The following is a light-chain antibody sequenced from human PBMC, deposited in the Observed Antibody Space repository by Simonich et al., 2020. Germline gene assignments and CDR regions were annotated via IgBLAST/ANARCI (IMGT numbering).Light chain of an antibody. CDR1: QDISNY. Sequence: DIQMTQSPSSLSASVGDRVTITCQASQDISNYLNWYQQKPGKAPKLLIYDASHLETGVPSRFSGSGSGTDFTFTISSLQPEDIATYYCQQYDNLRYTFGQGTKLEIK. J-gene: IGKJ2*01. CDR3: QQYDNLRYT. V-gene: IGKV1-33*01. CDR2: DAS.